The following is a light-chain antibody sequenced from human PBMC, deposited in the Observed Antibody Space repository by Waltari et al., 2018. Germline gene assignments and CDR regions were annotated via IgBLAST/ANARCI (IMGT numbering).Light chain of an antibody. CDR3: QTGGHGTWV. CDR2: VSSDGSH. CDR1: SAHSTTV. V-gene: IGLV4-69*01. Sequence: QLVLTQSPSASAYLGASVQLTCPLRSAHSTTVLAWTPKRPDKGPRYLMKVSSDGSHNKGDEIPDRFSGSSSGAERYLTISSLQSEDEADYYCQTGGHGTWVFGGGTKLTVL. J-gene: IGLJ3*02.